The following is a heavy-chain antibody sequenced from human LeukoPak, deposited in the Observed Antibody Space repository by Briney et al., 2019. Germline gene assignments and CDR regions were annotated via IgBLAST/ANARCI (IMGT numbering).Heavy chain of an antibody. Sequence: ASVKVSCKASGYTFTSYGISWVRQAPGQGLEWMGWISAHNGNTNYAQKLQGRVTMTTDTSTSTAYMELRSLRSDDTAVYYCARVMPTRYCSSTSCYPFDYWGQGTLVTVSS. CDR3: ARVMPTRYCSSTSCYPFDY. V-gene: IGHV1-18*01. J-gene: IGHJ4*02. CDR1: GYTFTSYG. CDR2: ISAHNGNT. D-gene: IGHD2-2*01.